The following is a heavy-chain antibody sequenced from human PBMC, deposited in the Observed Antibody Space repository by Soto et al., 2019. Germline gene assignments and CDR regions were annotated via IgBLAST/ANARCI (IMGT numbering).Heavy chain of an antibody. CDR3: ARQLGSSGPFDY. J-gene: IGHJ4*02. Sequence: QVQLVQSGAEVKKPGASVKVSCKTSEYTLTDYYRHWVGRPPGQGLEWMGWINPDSGGKNYAQKFQGRVTMTRDTSISTAYMELSRLRSDGTAVYYCARQLGSSGPFDYWGQGTLVTVSS. V-gene: IGHV1-2*02. CDR2: INPDSGGK. CDR1: EYTLTDYY. D-gene: IGHD6-19*01.